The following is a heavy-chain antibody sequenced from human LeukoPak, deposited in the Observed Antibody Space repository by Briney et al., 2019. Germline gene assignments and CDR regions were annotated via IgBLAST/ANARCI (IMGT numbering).Heavy chain of an antibody. J-gene: IGHJ4*02. V-gene: IGHV1-8*03. Sequence: GAPVKVSCKASGYTFTGYYMHWVRQAPGQGLEWMGWMNPNSGNTGYAQKFQGRVTITRNTSISTAYMELSSLRSEDTAVYYCARNPYYYDSSGYSAGFDYWGQGTLVTVSS. CDR2: MNPNSGNT. D-gene: IGHD3-22*01. CDR3: ARNPYYYDSSGYSAGFDY. CDR1: GYTFTGYY.